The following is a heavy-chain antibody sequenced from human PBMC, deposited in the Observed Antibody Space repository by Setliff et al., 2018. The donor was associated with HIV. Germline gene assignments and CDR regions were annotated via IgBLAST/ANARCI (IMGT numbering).Heavy chain of an antibody. V-gene: IGHV1-18*01. CDR3: VRVTADRTNYYYHMDV. J-gene: IGHJ6*03. Sequence: ASVKVSCKASGYTLTSYAITWVRQAPGQGLEWVGWIDADNGNTNYAQKFRGRVTMTTDTSTNTAYMEVRSLTSDDTAVYYCVRVTADRTNYYYHMDVWGKGTTVTVSS. D-gene: IGHD4-17*01. CDR2: IDADNGNT. CDR1: GYTLTSYA.